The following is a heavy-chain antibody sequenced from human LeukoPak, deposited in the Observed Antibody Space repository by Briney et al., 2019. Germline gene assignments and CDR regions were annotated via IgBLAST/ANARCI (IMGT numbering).Heavy chain of an antibody. J-gene: IGHJ6*02. Sequence: TPSETLSLTCDVSGGSFNDYYWSWIRQPPGKGLEWIGEIRHSGSTNYNPSLKSRVTMSVDTSKNQFSLKLSSVTAADTAVYYCARRGSWSYYYAMDVWGQGTTVAVSS. V-gene: IGHV4-34*01. CDR3: ARRGSWSYYYAMDV. CDR2: IRHSGST. D-gene: IGHD6-13*01. CDR1: GGSFNDYY.